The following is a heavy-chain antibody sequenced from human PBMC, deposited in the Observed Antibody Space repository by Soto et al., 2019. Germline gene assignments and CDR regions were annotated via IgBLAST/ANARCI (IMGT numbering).Heavy chain of an antibody. V-gene: IGHV1-8*02. D-gene: IGHD3-10*01. CDR1: GYGITSYA. CDR3: AREGSGTLYYMDV. Sequence: ASVSVSCKASGYGITSYAISWVRQATGQGLEWMGWMNPNSGNTGYAQKFQGRVTMTTNTSISTAYMELSSLRSEDTAVYYCAREGSGTLYYMDVWGKGTTVTVSS. CDR2: MNPNSGNT. J-gene: IGHJ6*03.